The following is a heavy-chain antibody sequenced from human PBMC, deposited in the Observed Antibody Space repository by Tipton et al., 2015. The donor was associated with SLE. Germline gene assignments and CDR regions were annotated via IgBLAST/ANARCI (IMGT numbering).Heavy chain of an antibody. CDR1: GFTFSTYA. D-gene: IGHD2-21*01. V-gene: IGHV3-30*04. CDR2: ISYDGSNK. J-gene: IGHJ6*02. Sequence: QVQLVQSGGGLVQPGGSLRLSCAASGFTFSTYAMHWVRQAPGKGLEWVAVISYDGSNKYYADSVKGRFTISRDNSKNTLYLQMNSLRAEDTAVYYCARVLVVNYYGTDVWGQGTTVTVSS. CDR3: ARVLVVNYYGTDV.